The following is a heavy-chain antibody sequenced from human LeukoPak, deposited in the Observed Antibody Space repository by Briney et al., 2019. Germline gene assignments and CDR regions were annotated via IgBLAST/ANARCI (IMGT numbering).Heavy chain of an antibody. D-gene: IGHD3-3*01. V-gene: IGHV3-53*01. CDR2: IDSDGNT. CDR3: ARGLHDLWRGHMGY. CDR1: GFTVNNNY. J-gene: IGHJ4*02. Sequence: GGSLSLSCAASGFTVNNNYRTWVRQAPGKGLDWVSVIDSDGNTYYADSVMGRFSISRDNSKNMVFLQMNSLRAEDTAVYYCARGLHDLWRGHMGYWGQGTLVTVSS.